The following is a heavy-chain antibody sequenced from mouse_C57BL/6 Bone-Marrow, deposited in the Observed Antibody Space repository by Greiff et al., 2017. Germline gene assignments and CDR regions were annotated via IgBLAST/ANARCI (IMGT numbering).Heavy chain of an antibody. D-gene: IGHD2-2*01. J-gene: IGHJ2*01. CDR2: IYPRSGNT. V-gene: IGHV1-81*01. CDR1: GYTFTSYG. Sequence: VQLKESGAELARPGASVKLSCKASGYTFTSYGISWVKQRTGQGLEWIGEIYPRSGNTYYNEKFKGKATLTADKSSSTAYMELRSLTSEDSAVYFCARGDLLWLRQWVDYWGQGTTLTVSS. CDR3: ARGDLLWLRQWVDY.